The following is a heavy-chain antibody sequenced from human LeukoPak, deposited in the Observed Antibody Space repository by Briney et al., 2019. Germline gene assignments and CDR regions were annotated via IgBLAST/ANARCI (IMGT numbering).Heavy chain of an antibody. Sequence: GGSLRLSCAASGFTFSSYWMSWVRQAPGKGLEWVANIKQDGSEKYYVDSVKGRSTISRENAKNSLYLQMNNLRVDDTAVYFCAGGGGGVLENWGRGTLVTVS. CDR2: IKQDGSEK. CDR1: GFTFSSYW. J-gene: IGHJ4*02. CDR3: AGGGGGVLEN. D-gene: IGHD1-1*01. V-gene: IGHV3-7*01.